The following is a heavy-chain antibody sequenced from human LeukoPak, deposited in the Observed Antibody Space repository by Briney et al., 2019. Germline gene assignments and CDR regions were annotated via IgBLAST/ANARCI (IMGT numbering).Heavy chain of an antibody. CDR2: IDPSGGST. J-gene: IGHJ5*02. CDR3: ARDLGYCSSTSCYPFGWFDP. CDR1: GYTLTELS. V-gene: IGHV1-46*01. Sequence: ASVKVSCXVSGYTLTELSMHWVRQAPGQGLAWMGIIDPSGGSTSYAQKFQGRVTMTRDTSTSTVYMELSSLRSEDTAVYYCARDLGYCSSTSCYPFGWFDPWGQGTLVTVSS. D-gene: IGHD2-2*01.